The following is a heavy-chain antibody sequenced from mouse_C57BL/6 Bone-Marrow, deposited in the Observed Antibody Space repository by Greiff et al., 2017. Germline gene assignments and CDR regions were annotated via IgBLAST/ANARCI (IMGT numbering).Heavy chain of an antibody. D-gene: IGHD2-4*01. V-gene: IGHV7-3*01. Sequence: EVTVVESGGGLVQPGGSLSLSCAASGFTFTDYYMRWVRQPPGKALEWLGVIRNKANGYTTEYSASVKGRLTISRDNSQSILYLQMNALRAEDSATDYCARDGDDDVGYWGQGTTLTVSS. J-gene: IGHJ2*01. CDR2: IRNKANGYTT. CDR3: ARDGDDDVGY. CDR1: GFTFTDYY.